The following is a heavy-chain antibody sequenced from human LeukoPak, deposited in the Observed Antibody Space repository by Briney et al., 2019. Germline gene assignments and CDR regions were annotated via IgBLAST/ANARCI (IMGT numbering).Heavy chain of an antibody. CDR2: INPGGGTT. Sequence: GASVKVSCKASGYTFTSYHMHWVRQAPGQGLEWMGIINPGGGTTIYAQNFQGRVTMTRDTSTSTVYMELSSLRSEDTAVYYCATGASGSSSVDYWGRGTLVTVSS. CDR1: GYTFTSYH. D-gene: IGHD6-25*01. J-gene: IGHJ4*02. CDR3: ATGASGSSSVDY. V-gene: IGHV1-46*01.